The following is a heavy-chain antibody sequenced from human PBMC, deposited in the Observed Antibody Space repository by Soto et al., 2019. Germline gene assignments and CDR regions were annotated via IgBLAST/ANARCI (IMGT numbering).Heavy chain of an antibody. CDR2: INPNSGGT. D-gene: IGHD4-17*01. CDR3: ARDFGGDYSLSYYYYSMDV. J-gene: IGHJ6*02. V-gene: IGHV1-2*04. Sequence: ASVKVSCKASGYTFTGYYMHWVRQAPGQGLEWMGWINPNSGGTNYAQKFQGWVTMTRDTSISSAYMELSRLRSDVTAVYYCARDFGGDYSLSYYYYSMDVWGQGTTVTVSS. CDR1: GYTFTGYY.